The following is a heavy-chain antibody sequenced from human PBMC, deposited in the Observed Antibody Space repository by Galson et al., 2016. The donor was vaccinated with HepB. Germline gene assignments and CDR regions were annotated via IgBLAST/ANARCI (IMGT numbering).Heavy chain of an antibody. CDR2: MNQDGSEK. CDR1: GFDFRSFG. D-gene: IGHD3-16*01. J-gene: IGHJ5*02. CDR3: ARNYGPFDL. Sequence: LRLSCAASGFDFRSFGMHWVRQAPGKGLEWVANMNQDGSEKYFVDSVKGRFTISRDNAQNSVYLQMNSLRAEDTAVYYCARNYGPFDLWGQGTLVIVSS. V-gene: IGHV3-7*01.